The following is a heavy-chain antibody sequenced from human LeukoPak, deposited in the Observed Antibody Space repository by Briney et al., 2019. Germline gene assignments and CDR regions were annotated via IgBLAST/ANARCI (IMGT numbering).Heavy chain of an antibody. V-gene: IGHV4-39*07. CDR2: IYYSGST. Sequence: PSETLSLTCTVSGGSISSSSYYWGWIRQPPVKGLEWIGSIYYSGSTYYNPSLKSRVTISVDTSKNQFSLKLSSVTAADTAVYYCATYRRGYSGYVNYWGQGTLVTVSS. CDR1: GGSISSSSYY. CDR3: ATYRRGYSGYVNY. J-gene: IGHJ4*02. D-gene: IGHD5-12*01.